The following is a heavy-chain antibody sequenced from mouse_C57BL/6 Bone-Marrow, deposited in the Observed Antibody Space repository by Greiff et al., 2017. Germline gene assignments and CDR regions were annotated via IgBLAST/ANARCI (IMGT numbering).Heavy chain of an antibody. Sequence: QVHVKQSGAELARPGASVKLSCKASGYTFTSYGISWVKQRTGQGLEWIGEIYPRSGNTYYNEKFKGKATLTADKSSSTAYMELRSLTSEDSAVYFCASPYGSDYWGQGTTLTVSS. V-gene: IGHV1-81*01. D-gene: IGHD1-1*01. CDR3: ASPYGSDY. CDR2: IYPRSGNT. CDR1: GYTFTSYG. J-gene: IGHJ2*01.